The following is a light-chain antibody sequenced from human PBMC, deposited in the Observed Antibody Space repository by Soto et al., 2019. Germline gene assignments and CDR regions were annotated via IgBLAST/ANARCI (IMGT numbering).Light chain of an antibody. V-gene: IGKV1-39*01. J-gene: IGKJ1*01. CDR2: GAS. Sequence: DIQMTQSPSSLSASVGDRVTITCRASESISSYVNWYQQRPGKAPKVLIYGASSLQSGVPSRFSGSAYGTDFTLTVSNLQPEDFATYYCQQSYSIPWTFGQGTRVDIK. CDR3: QQSYSIPWT. CDR1: ESISSY.